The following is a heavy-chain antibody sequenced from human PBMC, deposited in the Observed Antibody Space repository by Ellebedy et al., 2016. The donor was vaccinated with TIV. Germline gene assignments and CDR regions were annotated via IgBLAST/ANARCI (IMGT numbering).Heavy chain of an antibody. J-gene: IGHJ4*02. CDR1: GFTFSSYA. D-gene: IGHD3-22*01. V-gene: IGHV3-23*01. CDR3: AKGRGGGSDTSAPRYYFDY. CDR2: ISHTGSRT. Sequence: GESLKISCAASGFTFSSYATSWVRQSPGKALEWVSTISHTGSRTYYADSVEGRFTISRDNSKKTLYLQMNSLRAEDTAVYYCAKGRGGGSDTSAPRYYFDYWGLGTLVTVSS.